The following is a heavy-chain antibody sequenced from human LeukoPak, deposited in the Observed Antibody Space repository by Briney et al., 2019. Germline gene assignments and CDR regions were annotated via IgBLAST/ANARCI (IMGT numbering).Heavy chain of an antibody. D-gene: IGHD3-9*01. CDR1: GFTFSSYW. Sequence: GGSLRLSCAAPGFTFSSYWMSWVRQAPGKGLEWVANIKQDGSEKYYVDSVKGRFTISRDNAKNSLYLQMNSLRAEDTAVYYCARAGMRILTIYYFDYWGQGTLVTVSS. CDR3: ARAGMRILTIYYFDY. V-gene: IGHV3-7*01. CDR2: IKQDGSEK. J-gene: IGHJ4*02.